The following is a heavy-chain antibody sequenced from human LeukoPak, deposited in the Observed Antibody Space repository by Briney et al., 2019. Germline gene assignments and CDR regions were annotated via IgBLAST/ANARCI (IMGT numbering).Heavy chain of an antibody. Sequence: GGSLRLSCAASGFTVSSNYMSWVRQAPGKGLEWVSVIYSGGSTYYADSVKGRFTISRDNSKNTLYLQLNSLRAEDTAVFYCARDPGGAKFDYWGQGTLVTVSS. D-gene: IGHD4/OR15-4a*01. CDR1: GFTVSSNY. CDR3: ARDPGGAKFDY. J-gene: IGHJ4*02. CDR2: IYSGGST. V-gene: IGHV3-53*01.